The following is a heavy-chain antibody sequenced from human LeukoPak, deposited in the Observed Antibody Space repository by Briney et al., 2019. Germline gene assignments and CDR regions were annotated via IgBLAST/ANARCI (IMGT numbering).Heavy chain of an antibody. V-gene: IGHV4-34*01. CDR2: IKHSGST. CDR3: ARGGLGYCSSTSCYGHYYYYMDV. J-gene: IGHJ6*03. D-gene: IGHD2-2*01. Sequence: PSETLSLTCAVYDGSFSDYYWSWIRQTPGEGLQWIGGIKHSGSTDYNPSLKSRVTMSVDTSKNQFSLKLTSVTAADTAVYYCARGGLGYCSSTSCYGHYYYYMDVWGKGTTVTISS. CDR1: DGSFSDYY.